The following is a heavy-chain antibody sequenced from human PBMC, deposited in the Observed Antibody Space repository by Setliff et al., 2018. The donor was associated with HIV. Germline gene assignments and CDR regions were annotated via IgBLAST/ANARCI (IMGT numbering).Heavy chain of an antibody. D-gene: IGHD3-10*01. J-gene: IGHJ6*03. V-gene: IGHV4-34*01. CDR1: GGSLSGYY. Sequence: SETLSLTCAVYGGSLSGYYWSWIRQPPGKGLEWIGEINHSGSTNYNPSLKSRVTISVDTSKNQFSLKLSSVTAADTAVYYCARRGSGFFHYYYYMDVWGKGTTVTSP. CDR3: ARRGSGFFHYYYYMDV. CDR2: INHSGST.